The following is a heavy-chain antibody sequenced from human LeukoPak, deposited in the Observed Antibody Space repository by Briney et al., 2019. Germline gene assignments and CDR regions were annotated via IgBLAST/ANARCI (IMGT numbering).Heavy chain of an antibody. V-gene: IGHV3-30*02. CDR2: IPNDGSNK. CDR3: AKDRFGIRSVSHYYLDV. D-gene: IGHD3-16*01. CDR1: GFNFSTYG. Sequence: GGSLRLSCAASGFNFSTYGMHWVRQAPGKGLEWVAFIPNDGSNKYYVDSVKGRFTISRDNSKNTLYLQMNSLRVEDTAVYYCAKDRFGIRSVSHYYLDVWGKGTTVTVSS. J-gene: IGHJ6*03.